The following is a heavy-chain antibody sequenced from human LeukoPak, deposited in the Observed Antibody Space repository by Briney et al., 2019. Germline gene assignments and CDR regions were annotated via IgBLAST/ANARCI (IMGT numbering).Heavy chain of an antibody. CDR1: GFTFSSYA. CDR3: LRGDRRDY. V-gene: IGHV3-30*04. CDR2: ISYAGSNK. Sequence: GRSLRLSCAASGFTFSSYAMHWVRQAPGKGLEWVAVISYAGSNKYYADSVKGRFIISRDNAKDSLYLQMNSLRVEDTAVYYCLRGDRRDYWGQGTLVTVSS. J-gene: IGHJ4*02.